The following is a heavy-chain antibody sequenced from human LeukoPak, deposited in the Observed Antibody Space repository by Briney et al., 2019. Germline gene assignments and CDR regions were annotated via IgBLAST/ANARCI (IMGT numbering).Heavy chain of an antibody. V-gene: IGHV4-59*01. CDR3: ARGSAAAGPPDY. Sequence: SETLSLTCTVSGGSISSYYWSWIRQPPGKGLEWIGYIYYSGTTNYNPSLKSRVTISVGTSKNQLSLKLSSVTAADTAVYYCARGSAAAGPPDYWGQGTLVTVSS. J-gene: IGHJ4*02. CDR2: IYYSGTT. CDR1: GGSISSYY. D-gene: IGHD6-13*01.